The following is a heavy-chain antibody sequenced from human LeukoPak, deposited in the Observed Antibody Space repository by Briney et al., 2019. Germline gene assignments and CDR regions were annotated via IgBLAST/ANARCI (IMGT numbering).Heavy chain of an antibody. CDR1: GSISSYY. CDR2: IYTSGST. D-gene: IGHD2-2*01. J-gene: IGHJ3*02. CDR3: ARQKCTSTSCLTKNAFDI. Sequence: PSETLSLTCTVSGSISSYYWSWIRQPPGKGLGWVGYIYTSGSTNYNPSLKSRVTISVDTSKNQFSLDLSSVTAADTAVYYCARQKCTSTSCLTKNAFDIWGQGTMVTVSS. V-gene: IGHV4-4*09.